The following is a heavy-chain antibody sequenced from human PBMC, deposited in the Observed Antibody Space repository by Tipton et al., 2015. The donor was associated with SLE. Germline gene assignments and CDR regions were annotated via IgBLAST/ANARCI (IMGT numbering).Heavy chain of an antibody. Sequence: SLRLSCAAAGFTVSSNYMSWVRQAPGKGLEWVSVIYSGGSTYYADSVKGRFTISRDNSKNTLYLQMNSLTAEDTAVYYCARDLGTSSSNWGQGTLVTVSS. CDR1: GFTVSSNY. CDR3: ARDLGTSSSN. CDR2: IYSGGST. V-gene: IGHV3-53*05. J-gene: IGHJ4*02. D-gene: IGHD6-13*01.